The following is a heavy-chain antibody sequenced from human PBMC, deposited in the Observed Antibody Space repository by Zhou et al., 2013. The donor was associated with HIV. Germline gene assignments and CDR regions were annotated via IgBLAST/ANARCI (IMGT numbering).Heavy chain of an antibody. V-gene: IGHV1-2*02. CDR1: GYTFTAYY. J-gene: IGHJ4*02. CDR2: INPNNGGT. CDR3: ARDQGPGRGKGLDY. Sequence: QVHLVQSAAEVKKPGASVKVFCKTSGYTFTAYYINWVRQAPGQGLEWMGWINPNNGGTSYAQKFQDRATITRDTSTGVVYLGLIGLRSADTAVYFCARDQGPGRGKGLDYWGRGSLVTVSS. D-gene: IGHD3-16*01.